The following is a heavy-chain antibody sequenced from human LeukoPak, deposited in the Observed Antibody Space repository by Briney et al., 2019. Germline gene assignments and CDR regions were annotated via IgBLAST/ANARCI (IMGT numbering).Heavy chain of an antibody. D-gene: IGHD3-22*01. CDR2: ISAYNGNT. CDR1: GYTFTKYG. J-gene: IGHJ4*02. Sequence: GASVKVSCKASGYTFTKYGISWVRQAPGQGLEWMGWISAYNGNTKYAQKFQDRVTMTTDTSTSTAYMELRSLRSDDTAVYYCARDDYDSSGYYYHGYWGQGTLVTVSS. V-gene: IGHV1-18*01. CDR3: ARDDYDSSGYYYHGY.